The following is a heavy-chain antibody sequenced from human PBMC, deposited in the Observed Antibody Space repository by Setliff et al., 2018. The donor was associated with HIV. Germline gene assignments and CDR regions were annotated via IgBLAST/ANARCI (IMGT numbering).Heavy chain of an antibody. CDR1: GGTLSSYA. CDR2: IIPMLGTV. J-gene: IGHJ5*02. V-gene: IGHV1-69*05. D-gene: IGHD3-22*01. CDR3: ARGRYYYDSSGYYSNWFDA. Sequence: GASVKVSCKGSGGTLSSYAVSWVRQAPGQGLEWMGGIIPMLGTVNYAQNFQGRVTITTDGSTTTVYMELSSLRSEDTAVYYCARGRYYYDSSGYYSNWFDAWGRGTLVTVSS.